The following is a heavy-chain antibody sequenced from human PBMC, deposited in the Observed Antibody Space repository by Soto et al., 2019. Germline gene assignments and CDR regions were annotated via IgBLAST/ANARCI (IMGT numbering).Heavy chain of an antibody. V-gene: IGHV3-23*01. CDR2: ISGGGDTT. Sequence: EVQLLESGGGLVQPGGSLRLSCAASGFTFNNYAMPWVRQAPGKGLEWVSAISGGGDTTSYADSVKGRFTVSRDGSKNTLYLQMISLRAEDTALYYCAKGRGGSGSLTPSVDFWSQGTLVTLSS. CDR1: GFTFNNYA. J-gene: IGHJ4*02. CDR3: AKGRGGSGSLTPSVDF. D-gene: IGHD3-10*01.